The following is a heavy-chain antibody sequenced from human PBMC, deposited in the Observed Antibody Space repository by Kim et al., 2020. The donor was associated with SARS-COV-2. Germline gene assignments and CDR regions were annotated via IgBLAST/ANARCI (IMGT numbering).Heavy chain of an antibody. V-gene: IGHV1-46*01. CDR2: INPSGGAP. J-gene: IGHJ5*02. D-gene: IGHD6-13*01. CDR3: ARESDVAAGPPWFDP. Sequence: ASVKVSCKASGNTFSNYYMHWVRQAPGQGLEWMGIINPSGGAPTYAQKFQGRVTMTRDTSTSTVYIELSSLRSEDMAVYYCARESDVAAGPPWFDPWGQGTLVIVSS. CDR1: GNTFSNYY.